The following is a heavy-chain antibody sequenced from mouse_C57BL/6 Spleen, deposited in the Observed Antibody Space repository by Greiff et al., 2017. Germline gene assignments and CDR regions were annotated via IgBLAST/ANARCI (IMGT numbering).Heavy chain of an antibody. Sequence: VQLQQSGPELVKPGASVKISCKASGYTFTDYYMNWVKQSHGKSLERIGDINPNNGGTSYNQKFKGKATLTVDKSSSTAYMELRSLTSEDSAVYYCAGFHWYFDVWGTGTTVTVSS. J-gene: IGHJ1*03. CDR3: AGFHWYFDV. V-gene: IGHV1-26*01. CDR1: GYTFTDYY. CDR2: INPNNGGT.